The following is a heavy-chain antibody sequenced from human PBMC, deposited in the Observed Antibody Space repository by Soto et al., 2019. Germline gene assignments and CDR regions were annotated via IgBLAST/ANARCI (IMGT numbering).Heavy chain of an antibody. CDR2: ITPDGTEQ. CDR3: AKNQGVELVPLATVDWFDP. CDR1: GFTFNTYA. D-gene: IGHD1-26*01. J-gene: IGHJ5*02. Sequence: QVQLMESGGGVVQPGRSLRLSCAASGFTFNTYAMHWVRQAPGKGLEWVAVITPDGTEQYYADSVKGRFTISRDNSKSTVYLELNNLSAEDTAVYHCAKNQGVELVPLATVDWFDPWGQGSVVTVSS. V-gene: IGHV3-30*04.